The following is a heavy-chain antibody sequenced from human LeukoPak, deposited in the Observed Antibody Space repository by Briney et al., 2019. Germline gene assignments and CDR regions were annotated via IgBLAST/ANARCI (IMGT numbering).Heavy chain of an antibody. CDR3: ARDLSTRLDAFDI. D-gene: IGHD2-2*01. CDR2: IYYSGST. Sequence: SETLSLTCTVSGGSISSGGYYWSWIRQHPGKGLEWFGYIYYSGSTYYNPSLKSRVTISVDTSKNQFSLKLSSVTAADTAVYYCARDLSTRLDAFDIWGQGTMVTVSS. V-gene: IGHV4-31*03. CDR1: GGSISSGGYY. J-gene: IGHJ3*02.